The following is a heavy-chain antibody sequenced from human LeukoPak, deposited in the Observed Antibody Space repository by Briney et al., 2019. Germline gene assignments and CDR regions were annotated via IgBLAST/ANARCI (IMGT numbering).Heavy chain of an antibody. J-gene: IGHJ4*02. Sequence: GGSLRLSCAASGFTFSTYAMSWVCQAPGKGLEWVSTISGSGSSTYYADSVKGRFTISRDNSKNTLYLQMNSLRAEDTAVYYCAKDYYYDSSGYSYYFDYWGQGTLVTVSS. V-gene: IGHV3-23*01. CDR1: GFTFSTYA. CDR2: ISGSGSST. CDR3: AKDYYYDSSGYSYYFDY. D-gene: IGHD3-22*01.